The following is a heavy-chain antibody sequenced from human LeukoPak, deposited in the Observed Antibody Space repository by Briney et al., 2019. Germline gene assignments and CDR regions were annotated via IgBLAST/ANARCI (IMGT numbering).Heavy chain of an antibody. Sequence: ASVKVSCKTSGYSFTTYDVSWVRQAPGQGLLWMGWISGSNGKTNYLQSFQGRLTLTTDTSTSTAYMELRSLRSDDTAIYYCARAGATLTSHFDNWGQGALVIVSS. D-gene: IGHD4-17*01. CDR2: ISGSNGKT. V-gene: IGHV1-18*01. CDR1: GYSFTTYD. CDR3: ARAGATLTSHFDN. J-gene: IGHJ4*02.